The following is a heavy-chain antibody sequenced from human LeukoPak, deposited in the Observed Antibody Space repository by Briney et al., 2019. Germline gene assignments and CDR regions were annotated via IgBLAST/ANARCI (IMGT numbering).Heavy chain of an antibody. CDR1: GGSISSSSYY. Sequence: PSETLSLTCTVSGGSISSSSYYWGWIRQPPGKGLEWIGSIYYSGSTYYNPSLKSRVTISVDTSKNQFSLKLSSVTAADTAVYYCARVSYGSGIDDAFDIWGQGTMVTVSS. D-gene: IGHD3-10*01. CDR3: ARVSYGSGIDDAFDI. V-gene: IGHV4-39*07. CDR2: IYYSGST. J-gene: IGHJ3*02.